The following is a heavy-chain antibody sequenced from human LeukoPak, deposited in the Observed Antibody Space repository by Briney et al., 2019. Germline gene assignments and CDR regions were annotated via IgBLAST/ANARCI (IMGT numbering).Heavy chain of an antibody. Sequence: PGRSLRLSCAASGLTFSSYGMHWVRQAPGKGLEWVAVISYDGSNKYYADSVKGRFTISRDNSKNTLYLQMNSLRAEDTAVYYCAKDRATVTYYYYYGMDVWGQGTTVTVSS. J-gene: IGHJ6*02. CDR2: ISYDGSNK. CDR1: GLTFSSYG. V-gene: IGHV3-30*18. D-gene: IGHD4-17*01. CDR3: AKDRATVTYYYYYGMDV.